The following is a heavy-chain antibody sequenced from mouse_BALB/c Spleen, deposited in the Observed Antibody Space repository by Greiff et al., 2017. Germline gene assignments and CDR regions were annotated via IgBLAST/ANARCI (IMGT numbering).Heavy chain of an antibody. CDR2: IYPYNGGT. Sequence: EVQRVESGPELVKPGASVKISCKASGYTFTDYNMHWVKQSHGKSLEWIGYIYPYNGGTGYNQKFKSKATLTVDNSSSTAYMELRSLTSEDSAVYYCARGTCMDYWGQGTSVTVSS. J-gene: IGHJ4*01. CDR3: ARGTCMDY. D-gene: IGHD3-3*01. V-gene: IGHV1S29*02. CDR1: GYTFTDYN.